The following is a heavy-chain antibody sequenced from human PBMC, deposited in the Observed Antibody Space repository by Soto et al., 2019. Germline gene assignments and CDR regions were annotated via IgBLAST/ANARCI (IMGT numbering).Heavy chain of an antibody. CDR2: IYSGGST. J-gene: IGHJ4*02. CDR3: ARDLAGDFAS. V-gene: IGHV3-53*04. Sequence: EVQLVESGGGLVQPGGSLRLSCAASGFTVSSNYMSWVRQAPGKGLEWVSVIYSGGSTYYADSVKGRFTISRHNSKNTLYLQMNGLRAEDTAVYYCARDLAGDFASWGKGTLSPSPQ. CDR1: GFTVSSNY. D-gene: IGHD3-3*02.